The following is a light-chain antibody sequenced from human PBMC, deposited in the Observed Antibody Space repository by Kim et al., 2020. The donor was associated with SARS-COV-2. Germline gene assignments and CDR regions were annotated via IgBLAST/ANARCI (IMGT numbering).Light chain of an antibody. V-gene: IGKV3-20*01. J-gene: IGKJ2*01. CDR1: RVVDSNH. Sequence: LRPGWAATPLCRASRVVDSNHLAWFQQKPGQAPRLLIYGTSSRATGIPDRFSASESGTDFTLTISRLEPEDFAVYYCQQYDRSLYTFGQGTKLEI. CDR2: GTS. CDR3: QQYDRSLYT.